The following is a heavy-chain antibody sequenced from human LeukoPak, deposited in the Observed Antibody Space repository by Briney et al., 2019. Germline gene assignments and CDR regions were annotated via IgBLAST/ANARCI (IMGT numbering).Heavy chain of an antibody. D-gene: IGHD1-20*01. Sequence: SETLSLTCAVYGGSFSGYYWGWIRQPPGEGLEWIGSMFHSGRTNYNPSLESRVTMSVDTSKNQFSLKLSSVTAADTAVYYCARVRYNWNRDFDYWGQGTLVTVSS. V-gene: IGHV4-34*12. CDR1: GGSFSGYY. CDR2: MFHSGRT. J-gene: IGHJ4*02. CDR3: ARVRYNWNRDFDY.